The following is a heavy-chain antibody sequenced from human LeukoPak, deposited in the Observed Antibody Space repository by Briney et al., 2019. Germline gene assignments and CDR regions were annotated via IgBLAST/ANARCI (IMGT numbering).Heavy chain of an antibody. D-gene: IGHD3-16*02. J-gene: IGHJ4*02. Sequence: SETLSLTCTVSGGSVSNGNFYWSWLRQPPGKALEWIGYIYYTGSAYYSPSLEGRVRISVDTSKNQFSVKLSSVTAADTAVYYCARADYDYVWGSYRYYYFDYWGQGTLVTVSS. V-gene: IGHV4-61*01. CDR2: IYYTGSA. CDR1: GGSVSNGNFY. CDR3: ARADYDYVWGSYRYYYFDY.